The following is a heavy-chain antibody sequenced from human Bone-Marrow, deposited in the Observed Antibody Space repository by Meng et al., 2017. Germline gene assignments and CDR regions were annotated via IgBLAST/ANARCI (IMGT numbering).Heavy chain of an antibody. CDR1: GGSISSYY. J-gene: IGHJ4*02. CDR2: IYHSGST. CDR3: ARDSSGVGATTSSEY. V-gene: IGHV4-38-2*02. D-gene: IGHD1-26*01. Sequence: SETLSLTCTVSGGSISSYYWSWIRQPPGKGLEWIGSIYHSGSTYYNPSLKSRVTISVDTSKNQFSLKLSSVTAADTAVYYCARDSSGVGATTSSEYWGQGTLVTVSS.